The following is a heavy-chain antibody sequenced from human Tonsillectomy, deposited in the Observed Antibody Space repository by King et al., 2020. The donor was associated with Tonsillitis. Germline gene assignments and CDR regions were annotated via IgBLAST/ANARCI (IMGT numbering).Heavy chain of an antibody. D-gene: IGHD3-10*02. V-gene: IGHV1-69*09. CDR2: IIPILGIA. J-gene: IGHJ4*02. CDR1: GGTFSSYA. CDR3: AMARGLGPGSFDY. Sequence: VQLVESGAEVKKPGSSVKVSCKASGGTFSSYAISWVRQAPGQGLEWMGRIIPILGIANYAQKFQGRVTITADKSTSTAYMELNSLRSEDTAVYYCAMARGLGPGSFDYWGQGTLVTVSS.